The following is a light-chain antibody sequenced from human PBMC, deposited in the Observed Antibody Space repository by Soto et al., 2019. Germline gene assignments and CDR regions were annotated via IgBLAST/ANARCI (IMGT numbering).Light chain of an antibody. Sequence: EIVLTQSPGTLSLSPGERATLSCRASQSVSSSYLAWYQQKPGQAPRLLIYGASNRATGIPDRFSGSGSGTDFTLTISRLEPEDFAVYFCHQYGVSSFTFGQGTKLEIK. CDR3: HQYGVSSFT. CDR2: GAS. J-gene: IGKJ2*01. V-gene: IGKV3-20*01. CDR1: QSVSSSY.